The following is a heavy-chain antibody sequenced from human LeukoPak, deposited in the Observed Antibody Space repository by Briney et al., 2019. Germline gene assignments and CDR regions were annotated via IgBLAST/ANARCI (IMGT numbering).Heavy chain of an antibody. CDR1: GYTFTSYY. V-gene: IGHV1-46*01. J-gene: IGHJ4*02. D-gene: IGHD3-22*01. CDR2: INPSGGST. CDR3: VLVYSSGYYAYYFDY. Sequence: ASVKVSCKAPGYTFTSYYMHWVRQAPGQGLEWMGIINPSGGSTSYAQKFQGRVTMTRDTSTSTVYMELSSLRSEDTAVYYCVLVYSSGYYAYYFDYWGQGTLVTVSS.